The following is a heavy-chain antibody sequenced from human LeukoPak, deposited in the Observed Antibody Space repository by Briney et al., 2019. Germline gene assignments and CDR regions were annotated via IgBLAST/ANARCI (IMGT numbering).Heavy chain of an antibody. Sequence: GGSLRLSCAASGFTFSSYAMHWVRQAPGKGLEWVAVISYDGSNKYYADSVKGRFTISRDNSKNTLYLQMNSLRAEDTAVYYCARAPGYCSGGSCYVSHYYYYGMDVWGQGTTVTVSS. D-gene: IGHD2-15*01. CDR2: ISYDGSNK. J-gene: IGHJ6*02. V-gene: IGHV3-30-3*01. CDR3: ARAPGYCSGGSCYVSHYYYYGMDV. CDR1: GFTFSSYA.